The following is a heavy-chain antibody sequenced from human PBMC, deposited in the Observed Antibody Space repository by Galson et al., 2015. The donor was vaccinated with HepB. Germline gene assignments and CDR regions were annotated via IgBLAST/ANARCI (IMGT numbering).Heavy chain of an antibody. CDR2: IYHSGST. V-gene: IGHV4-4*02. D-gene: IGHD6-19*01. J-gene: IGHJ4*02. Sequence: ETLSLTCAVSGGSISSNNWWSWVRQPPGKGLERIGEIYHSGSTNYNPSLKSRVIISVHKSTNQFSLKLSCVTAADTAVYYCARGAGAHDFWGQGTLVTVSS. CDR1: GGSISSNNW. CDR3: ARGAGAHDF.